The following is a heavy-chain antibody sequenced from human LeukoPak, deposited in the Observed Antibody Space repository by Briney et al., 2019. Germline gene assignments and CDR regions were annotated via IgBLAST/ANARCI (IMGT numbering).Heavy chain of an antibody. CDR2: FSGSGGST. D-gene: IGHD3-3*01. J-gene: IGHJ4*02. Sequence: GGSLRLSCSASGFTFSSYAMTWVRQAPGKGLEWVSTFSGSGGSTYYAESVKGRFTISRDNSRDTLDLQVNSLRAEDTAVYYCAKHSHDLWSAVDYWGQGTLVTVSS. V-gene: IGHV3-23*01. CDR1: GFTFSSYA. CDR3: AKHSHDLWSAVDY.